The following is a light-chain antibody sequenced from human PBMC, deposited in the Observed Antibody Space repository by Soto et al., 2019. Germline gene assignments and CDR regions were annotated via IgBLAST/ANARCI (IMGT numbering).Light chain of an antibody. CDR2: EVS. CDR1: SSDVGGYNY. J-gene: IGLJ1*01. Sequence: QSVLTQPASVSGSPGQSITISCTGTSSDVGGYNYVSWYQQHPGKAPKLMIYEVSNRPSGVSNRFSGSKSGNTASLTISGLQAEDEADYYCCSYTSSSPYVFGTGTNVTVL. CDR3: CSYTSSSPYV. V-gene: IGLV2-14*01.